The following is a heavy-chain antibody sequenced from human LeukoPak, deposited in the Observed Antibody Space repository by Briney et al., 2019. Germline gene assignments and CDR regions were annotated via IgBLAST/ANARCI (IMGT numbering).Heavy chain of an antibody. V-gene: IGHV4-61*02. CDR2: IYTSGST. D-gene: IGHD2-2*01. J-gene: IGHJ4*02. CDR3: ARMPHLTETGYCSSTSCHTDY. Sequence: PSETLSLTCTVSGGSISSGSYYWSWIRQPAGKGLEWIGRIYTSGSTNYNPSLKSRVTISVDTSKNQFSLKLSSVTAADTAVYYCARMPHLTETGYCSSTSCHTDYWGQGTLVTVSS. CDR1: GGSISSGSYY.